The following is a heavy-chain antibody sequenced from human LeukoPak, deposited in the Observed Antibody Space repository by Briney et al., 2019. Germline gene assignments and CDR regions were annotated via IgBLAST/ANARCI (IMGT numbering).Heavy chain of an antibody. J-gene: IGHJ4*02. CDR2: LNPSGGST. CDR3: AREGLDRSCGGDCYYYDY. V-gene: IGHV1-46*01. Sequence: ASVKVSCKASGYTFTSYYTHWVRQAPGQVLEWMGILNPSGGSTSYAQKFQGRVTMTRDTSTSTVYMELSSLRSEDTAVYYCAREGLDRSCGGDCYYYDYWGQGTLVTVSS. D-gene: IGHD2-21*02. CDR1: GYTFTSYY.